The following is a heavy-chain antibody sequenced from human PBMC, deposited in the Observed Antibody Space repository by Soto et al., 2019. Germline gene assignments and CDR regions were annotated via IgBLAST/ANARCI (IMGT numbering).Heavy chain of an antibody. CDR2: IYYSGST. CDR1: GGSISRYY. D-gene: IGHD3-22*01. J-gene: IGHJ6*02. CDR3: ARHPSRRYYDSSGYYYPLVYGMDV. V-gene: IGHV4-59*08. Sequence: SETLSLSCTVSGGSISRYYWSWIRQAPGKGLDWIGYIYYSGSTNYNPSLKSRVTISVDTSKNQFSLKLSSVTAADTAVYYCARHPSRRYYDSSGYYYPLVYGMDVWGQGTTVT.